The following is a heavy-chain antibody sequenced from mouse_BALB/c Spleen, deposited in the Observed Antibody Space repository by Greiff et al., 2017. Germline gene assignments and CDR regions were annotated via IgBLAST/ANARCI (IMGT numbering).Heavy chain of an antibody. CDR1: GYTFTSYW. Sequence: QVQLQQSGAELAKPGASVKMSCKASGYTFTSYWMHWVKQRPGQGLEWIGYINPSTGYTEYNQKFQGKATMTADTSSNTAYLQLSSLTSEDTAVYYCNPSYWDGAMDYWGQGTSVTVSA. J-gene: IGHJ4*01. CDR3: NPSYWDGAMDY. CDR2: INPSTGYT. D-gene: IGHD4-1*01. V-gene: IGHV1-7*01.